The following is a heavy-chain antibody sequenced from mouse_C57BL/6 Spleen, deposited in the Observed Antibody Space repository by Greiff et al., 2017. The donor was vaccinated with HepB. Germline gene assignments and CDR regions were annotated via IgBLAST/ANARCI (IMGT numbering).Heavy chain of an antibody. V-gene: IGHV2-2*01. CDR3: ASPLYGSSWNYAMDY. Sequence: QVQLKESGPGLVQPSQSLSITCTVSGFSLTSYGVHWVRQSPGKGLEWLGVIWSGGSTDYNAAFISRLSISKDNSKSQVFFKMNSLQADDTAIYYCASPLYGSSWNYAMDYGGQGTSVTVFS. D-gene: IGHD1-1*01. J-gene: IGHJ4*01. CDR2: IWSGGST. CDR1: GFSLTSYG.